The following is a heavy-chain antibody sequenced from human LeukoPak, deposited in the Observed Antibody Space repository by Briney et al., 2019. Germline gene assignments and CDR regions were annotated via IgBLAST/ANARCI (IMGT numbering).Heavy chain of an antibody. CDR3: ARVHLGYCSSTSCSSYFDY. CDR1: GGSFSGYY. CDR2: INHSGST. J-gene: IGHJ4*02. Sequence: SETLSLTCAVYGGSFSGYYWSWIRQPPGKGLEWMGEINHSGSTNYNPSLKSRVTISVDTSKNQFSLMLSSATAADTAVYYYARVHLGYCSSTSCSSYFDYWGQGTLVTVSS. D-gene: IGHD2-2*03. V-gene: IGHV4-34*01.